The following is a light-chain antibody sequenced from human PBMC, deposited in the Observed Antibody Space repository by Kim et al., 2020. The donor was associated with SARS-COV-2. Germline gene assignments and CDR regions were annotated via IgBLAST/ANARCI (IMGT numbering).Light chain of an antibody. J-gene: IGKJ2*03. Sequence: STGERATLSCRASQSVSNNYLAWYQQKVGQAPRLLIYGASSRATDIPDRFSGSGSGTDFTLTISRLEPEDFATYYCQQYGSSHMYSFGQGTKLEI. V-gene: IGKV3-20*01. CDR1: QSVSNNY. CDR3: QQYGSSHMYS. CDR2: GAS.